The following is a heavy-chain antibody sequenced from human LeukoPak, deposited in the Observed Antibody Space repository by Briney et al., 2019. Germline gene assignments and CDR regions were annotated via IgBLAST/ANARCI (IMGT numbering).Heavy chain of an antibody. CDR2: IYPGDSHT. J-gene: IGHJ3*02. CDR3: ARHASGTLDAFDI. Sequence: GGALKISFKGSGYRFTSYWIGWGRPGPGKGVGGRGIIYPGDSHTRYSPPFQGQVTISADKSISTAYLQWSSLKASDTAMYYCARHASGTLDAFDIWGQGTMVTVSS. D-gene: IGHD3-10*01. CDR1: GYRFTSYW. V-gene: IGHV5-51*01.